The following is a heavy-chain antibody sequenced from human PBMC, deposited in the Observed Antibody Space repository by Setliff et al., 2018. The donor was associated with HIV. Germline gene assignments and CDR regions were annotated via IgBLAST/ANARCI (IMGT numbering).Heavy chain of an antibody. Sequence: SETLSLTCTVSGGSISSGGYYWSWIRQHPGKGLEWIGYIYYSGSTYYNPSLKSRVTISVDTSTNQFSLKLSSVTAADTAVYYCARETVVTPAGHYYYMDVWGKGTTVTVSS. D-gene: IGHD2-21*02. CDR1: GGSISSGGYY. CDR3: ARETVVTPAGHYYYMDV. J-gene: IGHJ6*03. V-gene: IGHV4-31*03. CDR2: IYYSGST.